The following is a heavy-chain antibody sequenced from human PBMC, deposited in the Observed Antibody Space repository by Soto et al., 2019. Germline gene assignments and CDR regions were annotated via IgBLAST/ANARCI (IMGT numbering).Heavy chain of an antibody. CDR3: ARAPTTVVTPYYYYYGMDV. V-gene: IGHV4-34*01. CDR1: GGSFSGYY. Sequence: SETLSLTCAVYGGSFSGYYWSWIRQPPGKGLEWIGEINHSGSTNYNPSLKSRVTISVDTSKNQFSLKLNSVTAADTAVYYCARAPTTVVTPYYYYYGMDVWGQGTTVTVSS. CDR2: INHSGST. D-gene: IGHD4-17*01. J-gene: IGHJ6*02.